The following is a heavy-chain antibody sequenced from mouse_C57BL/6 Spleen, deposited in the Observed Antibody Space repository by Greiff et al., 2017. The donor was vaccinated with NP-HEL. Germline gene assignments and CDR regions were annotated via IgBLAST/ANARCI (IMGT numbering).Heavy chain of an antibody. J-gene: IGHJ4*01. CDR3: ARYYYGSSRYAMDY. D-gene: IGHD1-1*01. Sequence: EVKLVESGGGLVKPGGSLKLSCAASGFTFSDYGMHWVRQAPEKGLEWVAYISSGSSTIYYADTVKGRFTISRDNAKNTLFLQMTSLRSEDTAMYYCARYYYGSSRYAMDYWGQGASVTVSS. CDR1: GFTFSDYG. CDR2: ISSGSSTI. V-gene: IGHV5-17*01.